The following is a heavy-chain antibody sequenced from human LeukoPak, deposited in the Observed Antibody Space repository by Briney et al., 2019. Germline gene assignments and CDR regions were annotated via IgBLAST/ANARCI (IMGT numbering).Heavy chain of an antibody. J-gene: IGHJ5*02. V-gene: IGHV4-4*07. CDR1: GGSISSYY. D-gene: IGHD2-2*01. Sequence: SETLSLTCTVSGGSISSYYWNWIRQSAGKGLEWIGRMYTSGSTNYNPSLKSRVTMSIDTSEDQFSLKLSSVTAADTAVYYCARGSQVPVYPNPYNWFDPWGRGTLVTVSS. CDR2: MYTSGST. CDR3: ARGSQVPVYPNPYNWFDP.